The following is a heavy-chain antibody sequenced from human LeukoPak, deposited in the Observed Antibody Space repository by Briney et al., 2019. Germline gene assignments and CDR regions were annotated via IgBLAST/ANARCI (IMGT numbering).Heavy chain of an antibody. J-gene: IGHJ4*02. CDR3: VRLPKYSRPLDY. D-gene: IGHD6-6*01. CDR1: GYTFTSYD. V-gene: IGHV1-8*01. CDR2: MNPNSGNT. Sequence: GASVKVSCKASGYTFTSYDINWVRQATGQGLEWMGWMNPNSGNTAYAQKFQGRVTMSRDTSISTAYMELSSLRSEDTAVYYCVRLPKYSRPLDYWGQGTLVTVSS.